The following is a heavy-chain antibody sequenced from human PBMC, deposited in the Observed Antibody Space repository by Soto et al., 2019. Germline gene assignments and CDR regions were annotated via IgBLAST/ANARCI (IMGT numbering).Heavy chain of an antibody. CDR1: GYTFTSYS. D-gene: IGHD3-16*01. V-gene: IGHV1-46*01. J-gene: IGHJ4*02. Sequence: SVKVSCKASGYTFTSYSMHWVRQAPGQGLEWMGILHPIVGSTSYAQKFQGRVTMTRDTSTSTVYMELSSLSSEDTAVYYCARVPLGGVTNFDYWGQGTLVTVSS. CDR3: ARVPLGGVTNFDY. CDR2: LHPIVGST.